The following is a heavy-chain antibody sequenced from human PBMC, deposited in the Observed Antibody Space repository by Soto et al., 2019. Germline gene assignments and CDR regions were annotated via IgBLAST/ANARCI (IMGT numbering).Heavy chain of an antibody. V-gene: IGHV3-23*01. D-gene: IGHD3-22*01. CDR2: VNANGGGP. CDR1: GFTFSSYA. J-gene: IGHJ4*02. CDR3: AKGSSGYYVDY. Sequence: GGSLRLSCAASGFTFSSYAMSWVRQASGNGLEWVSAVNANGGGPLYSQSVRGRFTISRDNSKKTLYLQMNSLRVEDTAVYYCAKGSSGYYVDYWGQGTLVTVSS.